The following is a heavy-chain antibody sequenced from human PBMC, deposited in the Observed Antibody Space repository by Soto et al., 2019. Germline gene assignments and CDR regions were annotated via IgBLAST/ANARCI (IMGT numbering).Heavy chain of an antibody. CDR2: INAGNGNT. CDR3: ARLLYDFWSGYSYMDV. V-gene: IGHV1-3*01. J-gene: IGHJ6*02. Sequence: ASVKVSCKASGYTFTSYAMHWVRQAPGQRLEWMGWINAGNGNTKYSQKFQGRVTITRDTSASTAYMELSSLRSEDTAVYYCARLLYDFWSGYSYMDVWGQGTTVTV. CDR1: GYTFTSYA. D-gene: IGHD3-3*01.